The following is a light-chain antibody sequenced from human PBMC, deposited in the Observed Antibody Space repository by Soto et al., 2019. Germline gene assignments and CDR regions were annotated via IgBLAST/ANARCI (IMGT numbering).Light chain of an antibody. CDR2: GAS. Sequence: EIVLTQSPGTLSLSPGERATLSCRASQSVRSSYLAWYQQKPGQAPRLLIYGASSRATGIPDRFSGSGSGTDFTLTISRLEPEDFAVYYCRQYGSSPVAFGQGTKVEIK. CDR3: RQYGSSPVA. CDR1: QSVRSSY. V-gene: IGKV3-20*01. J-gene: IGKJ1*01.